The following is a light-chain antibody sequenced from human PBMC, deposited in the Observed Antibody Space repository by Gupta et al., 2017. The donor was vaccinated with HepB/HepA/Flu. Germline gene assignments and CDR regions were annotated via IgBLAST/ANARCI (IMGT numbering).Light chain of an antibody. J-gene: IGLJ1*01. CDR2: GNN. CDR3: QSFDGSLSDYV. Sequence: GAPGQRVTISCTGSPSNIGAGYDVHWYQQLPGAAPQLLISGNNNRPAGVPDRVSASRSGTTASLAITELRDEDEADYYCQSFDGSLSDYVFGTGTQVTVL. V-gene: IGLV1-40*01. CDR1: PSNIGAGYD.